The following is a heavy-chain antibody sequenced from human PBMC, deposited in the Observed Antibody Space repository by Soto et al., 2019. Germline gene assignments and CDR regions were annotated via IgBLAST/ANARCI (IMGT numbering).Heavy chain of an antibody. V-gene: IGHV1-69*12. CDR2: TIPMFSTT. J-gene: IGHJ6*02. CDR3: TRCGILYHIISYSLGIDGMDV. Sequence: QVQLVQSGAEVKKPESSVRVSCKASGGTFNSYAITWVRQAPGQGLEWMGGTIPMFSTTNSAEKFQGSVTITADESTDTVYMDLSTLTAEDTAGYYCTRCGILYHIISYSLGIDGMDVWCQGTAVSVSS. D-gene: IGHD3-10*01. CDR1: GGTFNSYA.